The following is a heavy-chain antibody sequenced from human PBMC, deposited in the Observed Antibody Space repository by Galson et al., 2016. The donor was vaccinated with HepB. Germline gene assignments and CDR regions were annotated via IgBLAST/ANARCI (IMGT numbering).Heavy chain of an antibody. CDR1: GFTFTTNA. V-gene: IGHV3-23*01. D-gene: IGHD6-6*01. Sequence: SLRLSCAASGFTFTTNAMSWVRQAPGKGLEWVSTINFSGGTTHYADSVKGRFTISRDNSKNTLYLQMNSLRAEDTAVYYCARGRHITTARRGRSFDSWGQGVLVTVSS. CDR3: ARGRHITTARRGRSFDS. J-gene: IGHJ5*01. CDR2: INFSGGTT.